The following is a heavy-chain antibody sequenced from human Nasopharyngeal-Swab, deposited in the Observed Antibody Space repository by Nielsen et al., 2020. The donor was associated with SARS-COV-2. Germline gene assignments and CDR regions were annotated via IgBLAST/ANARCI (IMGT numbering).Heavy chain of an antibody. V-gene: IGHV3-48*02. CDR2: ISSSSSTI. Sequence: WIRQPPGKRLEWVSYISSSSSTIYYADSVKGRFTISRDNAKNSLYLQMNSLRDEDTAVYYCARRDTAMVLTDYWGQGTLVTVSS. D-gene: IGHD5-18*01. J-gene: IGHJ4*02. CDR3: ARRDTAMVLTDY.